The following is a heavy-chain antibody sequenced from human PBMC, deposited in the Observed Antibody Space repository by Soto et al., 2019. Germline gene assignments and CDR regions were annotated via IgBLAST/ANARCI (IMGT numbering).Heavy chain of an antibody. CDR2: IIPISGTA. V-gene: IGHV1-69*01. D-gene: IGHD2-2*01. Sequence: ASLKVSCKASGGTFSSYAISWVRQAPGQGLEWMGGIIPISGTANYAQKFQGRVTITADESTSTAYMELSSLRSEDTAVYYCARSQGSRTSLEIYYYYYYGMDVWGQGTTVTVSS. CDR1: GGTFSSYA. J-gene: IGHJ6*02. CDR3: ARSQGSRTSLEIYYYYYYGMDV.